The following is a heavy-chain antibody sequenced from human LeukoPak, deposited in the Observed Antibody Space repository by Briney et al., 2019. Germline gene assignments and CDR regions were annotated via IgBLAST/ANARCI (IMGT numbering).Heavy chain of an antibody. D-gene: IGHD6-13*01. CDR3: AKGVAGAAAGTHYFDY. J-gene: IGHJ4*02. Sequence: GGSLRLSCAASGFTFTSYGIHWVRQAPGKGLEWVAVISYDGTNKYYADSVKGRFTVSRGNSKNTLYLQMNSLRADDTAVYYCAKGVAGAAAGTHYFDYWGQGTLVTVSS. CDR1: GFTFTSYG. CDR2: ISYDGTNK. V-gene: IGHV3-30*18.